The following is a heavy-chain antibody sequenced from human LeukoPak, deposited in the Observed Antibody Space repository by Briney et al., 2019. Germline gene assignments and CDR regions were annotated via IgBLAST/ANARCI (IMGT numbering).Heavy chain of an antibody. CDR3: VKGPSRDWLSYFVY. J-gene: IGHJ4*02. CDR1: GFTFSSYA. Sequence: GGSLRLSCAASGFTFSSYAMSWVRQAPGKGLEWVSAISGSGGSTYYADSVKGRFTISRDSSKNTLYLQMNSLRAEDTAVYYCVKGPSRDWLSYFVYWGQGTLVTVSS. CDR2: ISGSGGST. D-gene: IGHD3-9*01. V-gene: IGHV3-23*01.